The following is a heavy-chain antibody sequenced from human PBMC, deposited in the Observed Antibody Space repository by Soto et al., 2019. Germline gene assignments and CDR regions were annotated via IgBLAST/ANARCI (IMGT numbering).Heavy chain of an antibody. CDR1: GYTLTELS. Sequence: QVQLVQSGAEVKKPGASVKVSCKVSGYTLTELSMHWVRQAPGKGLEWMGGFDPEDGETIYAQKFQGRVTMTEDTTNDQAHLGVGRLRSGDQAVFFWAKILRGGGAFDYWGQGTLVTVSS. CDR3: AKILRGGGAFDY. V-gene: IGHV1-24*01. CDR2: FDPEDGET. D-gene: IGHD3-10*01. J-gene: IGHJ4*02.